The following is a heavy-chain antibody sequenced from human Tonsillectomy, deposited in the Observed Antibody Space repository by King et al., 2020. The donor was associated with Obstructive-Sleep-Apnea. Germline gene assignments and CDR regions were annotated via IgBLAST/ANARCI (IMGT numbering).Heavy chain of an antibody. CDR1: GYTFTSYD. V-gene: IGHV1-8*01. D-gene: IGHD1-1*01. CDR3: ARSTTGTYDDAFDI. CDR2: RNPNSGNT. Sequence: QLVQSGAEVKKPGASVKVSCKASGYTFTSYDINWVRQATGQGLEWMGWRNPNSGNTGFTQKFQGRVTMTRNTSISTAYMELSSLRCEDTAVYYCARSTTGTYDDAFDIWGQGTMVTVSS. J-gene: IGHJ3*02.